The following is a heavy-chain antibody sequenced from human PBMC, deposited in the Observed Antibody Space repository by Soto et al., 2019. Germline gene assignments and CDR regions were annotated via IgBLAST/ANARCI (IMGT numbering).Heavy chain of an antibody. CDR1: GFSLTTSGVG. CDR3: ARSTDELVILDS. D-gene: IGHD3-10*01. Sequence: LVTPTQTLTLTCTVSGFSLTTSGVGVGWIRQPPGKGLEWIGYIYYTGTTYYNPSLKSRITMSVDTSNNQFSLRLNSVTAGDTAVYYCARSTDELVILDSWGPGTPVTVSS. CDR2: IYYTGTT. J-gene: IGHJ5*01. V-gene: IGHV4-28*02.